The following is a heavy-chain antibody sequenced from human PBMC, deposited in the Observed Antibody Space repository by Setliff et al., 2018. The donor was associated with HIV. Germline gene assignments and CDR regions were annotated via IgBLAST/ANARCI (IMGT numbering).Heavy chain of an antibody. CDR1: GNTFTSYY. J-gene: IGHJ3*02. CDR3: AREKVGQQLVIDAFDI. D-gene: IGHD6-13*01. CDR2: INPSGDST. V-gene: IGHV1-46*01. Sequence: ASVKVSCKASGNTFTSYYMHWVRQAPGRGLEWMGIINPSGDSTSYAQKFQGRVTMTGDTSTRTVYMELSSLRSEDTAVYYCAREKVGQQLVIDAFDIWGQGTMVTVSS.